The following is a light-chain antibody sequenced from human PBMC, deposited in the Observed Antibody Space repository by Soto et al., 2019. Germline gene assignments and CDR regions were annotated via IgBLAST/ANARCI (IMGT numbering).Light chain of an antibody. Sequence: DIVLTQSPGTLSLFPGERATLSCRASQSVSSNYLAWYQQKPGQTPRLLIYGASTRASGVPDRFSGSGSGTDCIRTISRLDPEDFAVYSCQHYGTSRVTFGPGTKVDIK. J-gene: IGKJ3*01. CDR2: GAS. CDR3: QHYGTSRVT. CDR1: QSVSSNY. V-gene: IGKV3-20*01.